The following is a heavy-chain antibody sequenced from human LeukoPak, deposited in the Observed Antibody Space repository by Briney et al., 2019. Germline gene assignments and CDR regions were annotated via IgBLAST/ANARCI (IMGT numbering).Heavy chain of an antibody. CDR1: GFTVSSNY. CDR3: ARDPTGFWYFDL. V-gene: IGHV3-21*01. J-gene: IGHJ2*01. CDR2: ISSSSSYI. Sequence: GGSLRLSCAASGFTVSSNYMSWVRQAPGKGLEWVSSISSSSSYIYYADSVKGRFTISRDNAKNSLYLQMNSLRAEDTAVYYCARDPTGFWYFDLWGRGTLVTVSS.